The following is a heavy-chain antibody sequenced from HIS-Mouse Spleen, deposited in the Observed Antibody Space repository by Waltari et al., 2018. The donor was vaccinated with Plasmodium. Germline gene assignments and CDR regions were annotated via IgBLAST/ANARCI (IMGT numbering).Heavy chain of an antibody. J-gene: IGHJ2*01. D-gene: IGHD4-17*01. V-gene: IGHV3-23*01. Sequence: ASGFTFSSYAMSWVRQAPGKGLEWVSAISGSGGSTYYADSVKGRFTISRDNSKNTLYLQMNSLRAEDTDVYYCAKLSSRMTTVTPYWYFDLWGRGTLVTVSS. CDR1: GFTFSSYA. CDR3: AKLSSRMTTVTPYWYFDL. CDR2: ISGSGGST.